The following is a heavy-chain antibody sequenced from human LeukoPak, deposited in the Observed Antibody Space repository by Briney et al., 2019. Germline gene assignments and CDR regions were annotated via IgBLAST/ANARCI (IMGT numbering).Heavy chain of an antibody. CDR3: ARGRTRLSWLDP. CDR1: GGSIRGYY. D-gene: IGHD6-6*01. V-gene: IGHV4-34*01. CDR2: INQNAGT. Sequence: PSETLSLTCAVSGGSIRGYYWSWVRQSPGKGLEWIWDINQNAGTDYNPSLKSRVTMSIDSSKNQISLNVTAATAADTAIYYCARGRTRLSWLDPWGQGTLVTVSS. J-gene: IGHJ5*02.